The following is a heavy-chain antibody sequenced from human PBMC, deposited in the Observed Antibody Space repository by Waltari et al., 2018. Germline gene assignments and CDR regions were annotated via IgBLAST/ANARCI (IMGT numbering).Heavy chain of an antibody. V-gene: IGHV3-23*04. J-gene: IGHJ4*02. Sequence: EVQLVESGGGLVQPGGSLRLSCAAPGFTFSSYAMSWSRKATGKGLEYVTASSGSGGSTNYADAVKGRFTIYSENAKNTLDLQMNSLGAEYTAVYYCAKDGRSGDGYPNDYWGQGTLVTVSS. CDR3: AKDGRSGDGYPNDY. D-gene: IGHD6-25*01. CDR1: GFTFSSYA. CDR2: SSGSGGST.